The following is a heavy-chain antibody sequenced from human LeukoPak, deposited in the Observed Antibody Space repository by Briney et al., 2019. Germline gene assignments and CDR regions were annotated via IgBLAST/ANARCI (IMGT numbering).Heavy chain of an antibody. CDR3: ARSPRGDY. Sequence: ASVKVSCKASGYTFTAYYIHWARQAPGQGLEWMGWINPNSGGTNYAQKFQGRVTMTRDTSISTAYMELSRPRSDDTAVYYCARSPRGDYWGLGTLVTVSS. D-gene: IGHD3-16*01. J-gene: IGHJ4*02. CDR1: GYTFTAYY. V-gene: IGHV1-2*02. CDR2: INPNSGGT.